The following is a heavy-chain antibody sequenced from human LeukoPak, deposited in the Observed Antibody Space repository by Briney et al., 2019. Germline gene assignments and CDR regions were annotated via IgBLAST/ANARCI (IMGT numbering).Heavy chain of an antibody. CDR1: GFTFSTYG. CDR2: ISHDGGIQ. Sequence: PGGSLRLSCAASGFTFSTYGMHWVRQAPGKGLEWVSVISHDGGIQYYADSVKGRFTISRDNSKSTVYLEMNSLRPEDTAVYFCAKDATTKYSSGWYGWGHYWGQGTLVIVSS. V-gene: IGHV3-30*18. CDR3: AKDATTKYSSGWYGWGHY. J-gene: IGHJ4*02. D-gene: IGHD6-19*01.